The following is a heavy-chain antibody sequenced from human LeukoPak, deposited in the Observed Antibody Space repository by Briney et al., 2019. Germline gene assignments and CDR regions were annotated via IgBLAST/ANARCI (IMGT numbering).Heavy chain of an antibody. V-gene: IGHV1-8*01. J-gene: IGHJ5*02. D-gene: IGHD6-13*01. Sequence: GASVTVSYKASGYTFTRYDINWVRQATGPGLEWMGWMNPNRGNTGYAQKFQGRVTMNRNTSIRTADMELSSLRSEHTAVYYCARAVPIAAARTRWFDPWGQGTLVTVSS. CDR3: ARAVPIAAARTRWFDP. CDR1: GYTFTRYD. CDR2: MNPNRGNT.